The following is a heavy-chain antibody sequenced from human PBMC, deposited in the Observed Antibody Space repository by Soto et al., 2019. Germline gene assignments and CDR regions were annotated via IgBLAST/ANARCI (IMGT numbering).Heavy chain of an antibody. CDR2: ISGYNGDT. Sequence: QGQLVQSGGEVKKSGASVKVSCKASGYTFSRYGISWVRQAPGQGLEWMGWISGYNGDTNYAQKFQGRVTMTIDTSTTTAYMELRSLTSDDTAVYYCAKNGQPPYYYYGWHVWGQGTTVTVSS. V-gene: IGHV1-18*01. D-gene: IGHD2-8*01. J-gene: IGHJ6*02. CDR1: GYTFSRYG. CDR3: AKNGQPPYYYYGWHV.